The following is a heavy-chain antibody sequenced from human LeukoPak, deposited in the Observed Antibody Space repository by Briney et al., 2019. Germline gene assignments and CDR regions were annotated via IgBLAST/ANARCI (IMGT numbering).Heavy chain of an antibody. CDR2: SSGSGVGT. CDR1: GFTFSNYA. Sequence: QPGGSLRLSCAASGFTFSNYAMTWVRQAPGKGLEWVSGSSGSGVGTYYADSVKGRFSISRDNSKNTLYLQMNSLRAEDTAVYYCAKNLGYYYESNGDWGQGNLVTVSS. J-gene: IGHJ4*02. CDR3: AKNLGYYYESNGD. V-gene: IGHV3-23*01. D-gene: IGHD3-22*01.